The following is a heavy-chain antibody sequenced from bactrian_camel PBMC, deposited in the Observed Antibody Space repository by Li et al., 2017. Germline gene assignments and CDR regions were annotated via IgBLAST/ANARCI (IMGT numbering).Heavy chain of an antibody. D-gene: IGHD5*01. J-gene: IGHJ4*01. Sequence: HVQLVESGGGSVQAGGSLRLPCTVSGIHYNGYCLGWFRRTPGMEKVGVAAVDTEDRTYYAPSLKGRFTISKDDTKTTVYLQISNLNPEGTSVYYCTAEYAVAKCGRGVMLYSYRGQGTQVTVS. CDR3: TAEYAVAKCGRGVMLYSY. V-gene: IGHV3S53*01. CDR2: VDTEDRT. CDR1: GIHYNGYC.